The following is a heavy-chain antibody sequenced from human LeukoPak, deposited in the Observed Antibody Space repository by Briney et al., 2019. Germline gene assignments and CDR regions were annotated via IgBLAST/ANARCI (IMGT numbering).Heavy chain of an antibody. CDR3: AKDVGGSGSEFDP. V-gene: IGHV3-23*01. Sequence: GGSLRLSCAASGFTFSSYAMSWVRQAPGKGLEWVSAISGSGGSTYYADSVKGRFTISRDISKNTLYLQMNSLRAEDTAVYYSAKDVGGSGSEFDPWGQGTLVTVSS. D-gene: IGHD3-10*01. J-gene: IGHJ5*02. CDR2: ISGSGGST. CDR1: GFTFSSYA.